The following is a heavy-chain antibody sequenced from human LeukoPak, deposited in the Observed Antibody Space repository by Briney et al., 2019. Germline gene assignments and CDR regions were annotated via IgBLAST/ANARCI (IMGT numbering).Heavy chain of an antibody. CDR3: ANDKLMGSSYYRFDY. CDR1: GFTFRSYD. Sequence: PGGSLRLSCAASGFTFRSYDMHWVRQATGKGLEWVSGIGTAGEIYYPGSVKGPFTISRDNSKNTLYLQMDSLRAEDTAVYYCANDKLMGSSYYRFDYWGQGTLVTVSS. D-gene: IGHD3-22*01. V-gene: IGHV3-13*01. CDR2: IGTAGEI. J-gene: IGHJ4*02.